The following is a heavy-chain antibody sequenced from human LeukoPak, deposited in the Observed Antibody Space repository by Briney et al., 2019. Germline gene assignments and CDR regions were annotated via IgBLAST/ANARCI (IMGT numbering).Heavy chain of an antibody. CDR3: ARDSSGYYSSNWFDP. CDR2: IWYDGSNK. CDR1: GFTLSSYG. J-gene: IGHJ5*02. Sequence: GRSLRLSCAASGFTLSSYGMHWVRQAPGKGLEWVAVIWYDGSNKYYADSVKGRFTISRDNSKNTLYLQMNSLRAEDTAVYYCARDSSGYYSSNWFDPWGQGTLVTVSS. D-gene: IGHD3-22*01. V-gene: IGHV3-33*01.